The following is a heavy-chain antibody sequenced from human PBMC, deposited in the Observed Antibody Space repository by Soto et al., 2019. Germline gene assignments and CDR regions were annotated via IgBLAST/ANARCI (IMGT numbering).Heavy chain of an antibody. D-gene: IGHD3-16*01. CDR1: GGSVRSDDYY. CDR2: IYYSGST. CDR3: ARVEYYHYYMDV. Sequence: SETLSLTCAVSGGSVRSDDYYWSWVRQPPGKGLEWIGYIYYSGSTYYNPSLKSRVIISLDTSKNQFSLRVRSVTAADAATYYCARVEYYHYYMDVWGQGTSVTVSS. J-gene: IGHJ6*03. V-gene: IGHV4-30-4*01.